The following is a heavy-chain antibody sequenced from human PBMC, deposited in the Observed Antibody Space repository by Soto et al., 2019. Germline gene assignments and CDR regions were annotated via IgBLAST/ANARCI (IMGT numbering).Heavy chain of an antibody. CDR1: GGSFGSFV. CDR3: AREGVGGAWFDP. V-gene: IGHV1-69*01. J-gene: IGHJ5*02. CDR2: IIPLSGTT. D-gene: IGHD3-16*01. Sequence: QVQLVQSGAEVKKPGSSVKVSCKASGGSFGSFVITWVRQAPGQGLEWVGGIIPLSGTTNYAQKFQGRLTITAAESTNTAYMELTSLRSDDTAVYYCAREGVGGAWFDPWGQGTPVTVSS.